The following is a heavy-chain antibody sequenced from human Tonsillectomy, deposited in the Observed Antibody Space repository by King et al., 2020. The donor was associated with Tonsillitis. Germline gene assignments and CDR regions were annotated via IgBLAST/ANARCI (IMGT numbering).Heavy chain of an antibody. Sequence: QLQPQESGPGQVKPSETLSLTCTVSGGSISSSSYYWGWIRQPPGKGLEWIGSIYYTGSTFYNPSLKSRVTISVDTSKNQFSLKLSSVTAADTAVYYCARRPPYCSGGSCYSSIGWFDPWGQGTLVTVSS. V-gene: IGHV4-39*07. CDR3: ARRPPYCSGGSCYSSIGWFDP. CDR1: GGSISSSSYY. CDR2: IYYTGST. J-gene: IGHJ5*02. D-gene: IGHD2-15*01.